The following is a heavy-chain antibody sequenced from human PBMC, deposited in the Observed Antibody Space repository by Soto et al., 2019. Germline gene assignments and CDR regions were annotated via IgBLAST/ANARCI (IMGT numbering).Heavy chain of an antibody. V-gene: IGHV4-34*01. CDR1: GGSFSGYY. CDR3: ATALLGALKFFGLVPSFDY. D-gene: IGHD3-3*01. CDR2: INHSGYT. Sequence: QVHLQQWGAGLLKPSETLSLTCAVYGGSFSGYYWSWIRQPPGKGLEWIGEINHSGYTNYNPSLISRVTISANTSKNQFSLKLTSVTAADTAVYYSATALLGALKFFGLVPSFDYWGHGTLVSVSS. J-gene: IGHJ4*01.